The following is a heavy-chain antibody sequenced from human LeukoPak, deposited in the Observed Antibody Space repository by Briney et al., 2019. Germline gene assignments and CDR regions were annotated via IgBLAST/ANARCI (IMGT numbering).Heavy chain of an antibody. D-gene: IGHD3-3*02. Sequence: PGRSLRLSCTTSGFTFGDYAMSWVRQTPGKGLEWVGLIRSKAYGATTEYAASVKGRFTISRDDSKSIAYLQMNSLKTEDTAVYYCSRVLAETLAFDYWGQGTLITVSS. CDR2: IRSKAYGATT. CDR3: SRVLAETLAFDY. CDR1: GFTFGDYA. J-gene: IGHJ4*02. V-gene: IGHV3-49*04.